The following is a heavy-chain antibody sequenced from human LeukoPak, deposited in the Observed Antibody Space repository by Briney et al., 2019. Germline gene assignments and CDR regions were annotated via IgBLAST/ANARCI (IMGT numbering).Heavy chain of an antibody. D-gene: IGHD3-22*01. J-gene: IGHJ4*02. CDR3: ARHRDTYYYDGSGYNSLDY. CDR2: IYPDDSNT. CDR1: GYSFTSYW. V-gene: IGHV5-51*01. Sequence: GESLKISCKGSGYSFTSYWIGWVRQMPGKGLEWMGIIYPDDSNTRYSPSFQGQVTISADKSISTAYLQWSSLKASDTARYYCARHRDTYYYDGSGYNSLDYWGQGTLVTVSS.